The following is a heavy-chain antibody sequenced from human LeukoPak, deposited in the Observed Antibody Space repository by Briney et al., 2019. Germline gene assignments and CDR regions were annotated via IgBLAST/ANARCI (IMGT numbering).Heavy chain of an antibody. Sequence: SETLSLTCTVSGGSISSSSYYWGWIRQPPGKGLEWIGSIYYSGSTYYNPSLKSRVTISVDTSKNQFSLKLSSVTAADTAVYYCARGVRNFSDSSGYYYYFDYWGQGTLVTVSS. CDR1: GGSISSSSYY. CDR3: ARGVRNFSDSSGYYYYFDY. CDR2: IYYSGST. V-gene: IGHV4-39*01. J-gene: IGHJ4*02. D-gene: IGHD3-22*01.